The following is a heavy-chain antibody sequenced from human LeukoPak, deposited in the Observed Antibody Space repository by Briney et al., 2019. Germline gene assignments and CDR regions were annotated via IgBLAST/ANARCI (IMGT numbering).Heavy chain of an antibody. Sequence: PGGSLRLSCAASGFTFSNYAMTWVRQAPGKGLEWVSAISGVGTATYYADSVKGRFTISRDNSKNTLYLQMNSLRAEDTAIYYCAKYSSSSLLRAFDIWGQGTMVTVSS. D-gene: IGHD6-6*01. V-gene: IGHV3-23*01. CDR2: ISGVGTAT. CDR1: GFTFSNYA. J-gene: IGHJ3*02. CDR3: AKYSSSSLLRAFDI.